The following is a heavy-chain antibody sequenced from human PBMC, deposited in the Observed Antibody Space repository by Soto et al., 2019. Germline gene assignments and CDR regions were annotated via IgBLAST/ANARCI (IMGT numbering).Heavy chain of an antibody. CDR2: IYPGDSDT. CDR3: ARLTVVVPAADVNYYYYMDV. CDR1: GYSFTSYW. Sequence: PGESLKISCKGSGYSFTSYWIGWVRQMPGKGLEWMGIIYPGDSDTRYSPSFQGQVTISADKSISTAYLQWSSLKASDTAMYYCARLTVVVPAADVNYYYYMDVWGKGTTVTVSS. D-gene: IGHD2-2*01. J-gene: IGHJ6*03. V-gene: IGHV5-51*01.